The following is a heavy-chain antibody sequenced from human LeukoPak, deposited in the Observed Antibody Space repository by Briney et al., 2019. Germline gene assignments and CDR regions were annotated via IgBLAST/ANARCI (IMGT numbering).Heavy chain of an antibody. CDR1: GGSISSHY. V-gene: IGHV4-59*11. J-gene: IGHJ4*02. D-gene: IGHD3-22*01. CDR2: IYYNGGT. Sequence: SETLSLTCTVSGGSISSHYWSWTRQPPGKGLEWIGYIYYNGGTNYNPSLKNRVAITVDTSKNQFSLMLNSVTAADTALYYCARFDSSGYYADYWGQGTLVTVSS. CDR3: ARFDSSGYYADY.